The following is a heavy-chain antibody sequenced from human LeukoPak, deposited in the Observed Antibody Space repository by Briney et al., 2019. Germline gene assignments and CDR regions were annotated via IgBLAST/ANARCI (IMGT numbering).Heavy chain of an antibody. J-gene: IGHJ3*02. D-gene: IGHD3-10*01. CDR2: IYSGGST. CDR1: GFTVSSNY. CDR3: ARTPSMVRGVIRAFDI. Sequence: GGSLRLSCAASGFTVSSNYMSWVRQAPGKGLEWVSIIYSGGSTFYADSVKGRFTISRDNSKNTLYLQMNSLRAEDTAVYYCARTPSMVRGVIRAFDIWGQGTMVTVSS. V-gene: IGHV3-53*01.